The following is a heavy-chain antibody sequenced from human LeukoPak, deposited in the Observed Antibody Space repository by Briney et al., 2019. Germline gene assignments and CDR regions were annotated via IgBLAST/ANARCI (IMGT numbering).Heavy chain of an antibody. J-gene: IGHJ4*02. CDR2: ISGTGVST. V-gene: IGHV3-23*01. Sequence: QPGGSLRLSCAASGFSFSSYDMSWVRQAPGKGLEWVATISGTGVSTYHADSVKGRFTIFRDNSKVTLYLQMNSLRAEDTAIYYCAKGGAMLHRFDNWGQGTLVTVSS. CDR1: GFSFSSYD. D-gene: IGHD2-2*01. CDR3: AKGGAMLHRFDN.